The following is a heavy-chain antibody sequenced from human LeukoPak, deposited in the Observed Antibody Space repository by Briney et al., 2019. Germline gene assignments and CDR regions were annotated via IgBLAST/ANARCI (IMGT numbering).Heavy chain of an antibody. J-gene: IGHJ4*02. CDR1: GGSINNYY. CDR2: IYYSGST. CDR3: ARDSYGDLNY. Sequence: SETLSLTCTVSGGSINNYYWSWIRQPPGKGLEWIGYIYYSGSTNYNPSLKSRVTISEDTSKNQFFLKLSSVTAADTALYYCARDSYGDLNYWGQGTLVTVSS. V-gene: IGHV4-59*01. D-gene: IGHD4-17*01.